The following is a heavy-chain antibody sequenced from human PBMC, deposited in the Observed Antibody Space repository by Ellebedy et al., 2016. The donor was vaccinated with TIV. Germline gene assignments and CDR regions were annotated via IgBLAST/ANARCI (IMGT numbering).Heavy chain of an antibody. CDR2: ISSSGSTI. CDR1: GFTFSDYY. J-gene: IGHJ6*02. D-gene: IGHD6-13*01. Sequence: GGSLRLSXAASGFTFSDYYMSWIRQAPGKGLEWVSYISSSGSTIYYADSVKGRFTISRDNAKNSLYLQMNSLRAEDTAVYYCARGYSSWLGLAFGMDVWGQGTTVTVSS. CDR3: ARGYSSWLGLAFGMDV. V-gene: IGHV3-11*01.